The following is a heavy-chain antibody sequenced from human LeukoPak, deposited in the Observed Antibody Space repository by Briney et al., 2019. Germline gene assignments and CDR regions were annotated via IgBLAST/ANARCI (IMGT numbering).Heavy chain of an antibody. CDR1: GFTVSSNY. CDR2: IYSGGST. CDR3: ARGIKRSQALRFDP. V-gene: IGHV3-53*01. D-gene: IGHD5-18*01. Sequence: PGGSLRLSCAASGFTVSSNYMSWVRQAPGKGLEWVSVIYSGGSTYYADSVKGRFTISRDNSKNTLYLQMNSLKAEDTAVYYCARGIKRSQALRFDPWGQGTLVTVSS. J-gene: IGHJ5*02.